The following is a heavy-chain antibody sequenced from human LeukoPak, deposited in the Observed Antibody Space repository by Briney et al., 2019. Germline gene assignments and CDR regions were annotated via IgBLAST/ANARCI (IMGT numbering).Heavy chain of an antibody. Sequence: SETLSLTCDVSGDSISSGYYWGWIRQPPGKGLEWIGTIYHSGSTYYNPSLKSRVTISADTSKNQFSLTLNSVSAADTAVYYCARNSTSWSFDLWGRGTLVTVSS. CDR1: GDSISSGYY. CDR2: IYHSGST. J-gene: IGHJ2*01. CDR3: ARNSTSWSFDL. V-gene: IGHV4-38-2*01. D-gene: IGHD3-10*01.